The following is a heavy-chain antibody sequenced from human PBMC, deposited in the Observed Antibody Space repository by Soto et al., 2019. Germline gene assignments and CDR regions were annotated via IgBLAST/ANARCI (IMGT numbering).Heavy chain of an antibody. J-gene: IGHJ5*02. Sequence: QVQLQESGPGLVKPSQTLFLTCTVSGGSISSGGYYWSWIRQHPGKGLEWIGYIYYSGSTYYNPSLKSRGTISVDTSKSQFSLKLSSVTAADTAVYYGARARGFGELLNWFDPWGQETLVSVSS. V-gene: IGHV4-31*03. D-gene: IGHD3-10*01. CDR2: IYYSGST. CDR3: ARARGFGELLNWFDP. CDR1: GGSISSGGYY.